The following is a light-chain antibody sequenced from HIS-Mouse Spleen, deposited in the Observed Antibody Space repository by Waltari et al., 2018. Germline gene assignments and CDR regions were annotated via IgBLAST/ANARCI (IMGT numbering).Light chain of an antibody. CDR3: CSYAGSSTFVV. V-gene: IGLV2-23*03. Sequence: QSALTQPASVSGSPGQSITISCTGTSSDFGSYNLVSWYHQHPGKAPKLMIYEGSKRPSGVSNRFSGSKSGNTASLTISGLQAEDEADYYCCSYAGSSTFVVFGGGTKLTVL. CDR2: EGS. CDR1: SSDFGSYNL. J-gene: IGLJ2*01.